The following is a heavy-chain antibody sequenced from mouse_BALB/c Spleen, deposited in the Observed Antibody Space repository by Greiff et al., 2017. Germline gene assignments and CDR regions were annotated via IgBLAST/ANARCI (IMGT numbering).Heavy chain of an antibody. CDR1: GFTFSSFG. CDR3: ARPHYYGSSWFAY. J-gene: IGHJ3*01. Sequence: DVKLVESGGGLVQPGGSRKLSCAASGFTFSSFGMHWVRQAPEKGLEWVAYISSGSSTIYYADTVKGRFTISRDNPKNTLFLQMTSLRSEDTAMYYCARPHYYGSSWFAYWGQGTLVTVSA. CDR2: ISSGSSTI. D-gene: IGHD1-1*01. V-gene: IGHV5-17*02.